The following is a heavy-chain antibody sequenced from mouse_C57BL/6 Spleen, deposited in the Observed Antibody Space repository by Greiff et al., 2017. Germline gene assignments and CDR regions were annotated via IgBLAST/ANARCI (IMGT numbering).Heavy chain of an antibody. CDR2: IDPSDSET. CDR1: GYTFTSYW. Sequence: VQLQQSGAELVRPGSSVKLSCKASGYTFTSYWMHWVKQRPIQGLEWIGNIDPSDSETHYNQKFKDKATLTVDKSSSTAYMQLSSLTSEDSAVYYCARSRTAQATYDYWGQGTTLTVSS. CDR3: ARSRTAQATYDY. J-gene: IGHJ2*01. V-gene: IGHV1-52*01. D-gene: IGHD3-2*02.